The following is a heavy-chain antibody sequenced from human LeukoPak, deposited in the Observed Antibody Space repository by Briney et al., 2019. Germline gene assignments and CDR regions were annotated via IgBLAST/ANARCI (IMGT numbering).Heavy chain of an antibody. CDR3: ATVLADSSSWWY. Sequence: SETLSLTCTVSGGSINSGSHYWGWLRQPPGKGLEWIGSIYYTGKTYYNPSLKSRATMSVDTSKNHFSLTLSSVTAADTAVYYCATVLADSSSWWYWGQGTLVTVSS. V-gene: IGHV4-39*07. J-gene: IGHJ4*02. CDR2: IYYTGKT. CDR1: GGSINSGSHY. D-gene: IGHD6-13*01.